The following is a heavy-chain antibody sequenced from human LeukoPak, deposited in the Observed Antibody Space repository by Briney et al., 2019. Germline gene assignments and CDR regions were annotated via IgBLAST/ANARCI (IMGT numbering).Heavy chain of an antibody. CDR1: GGSFSGYY. CDR2: IYTSGST. J-gene: IGHJ6*03. V-gene: IGHV4-4*07. CDR3: ARDLYNWNYEGYYYYMDV. D-gene: IGHD1-7*01. Sequence: SETLSLTCAVYGGSFSGYYWSWIRQPAGKGLEWIGRIYTSGSTNYNPSLKSRVTMSVDTSKNQFSLKLSSVTAADTAVYYCARDLYNWNYEGYYYYMDVWGKGTTVTVSS.